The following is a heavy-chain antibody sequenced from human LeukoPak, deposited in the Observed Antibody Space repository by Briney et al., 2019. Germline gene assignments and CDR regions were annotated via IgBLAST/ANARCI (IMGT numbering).Heavy chain of an antibody. CDR3: ARVYYSNSYDYWYFDL. V-gene: IGHV4-59*01. D-gene: IGHD6-13*01. CDR2: IYYSGST. CDR1: GGSIRSYY. J-gene: IGHJ2*01. Sequence: SETLSLTCSVSGGSIRSYYWSWIRQPPGKGLEWIAYIYYSGSTNYNPSLKSRVTISVDTSKNQFSLKLSSVTAADTAVYYCARVYYSNSYDYWYFDLWGRGTLVTVSS.